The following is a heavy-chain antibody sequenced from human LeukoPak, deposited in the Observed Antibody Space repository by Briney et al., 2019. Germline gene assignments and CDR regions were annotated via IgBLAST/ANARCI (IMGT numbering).Heavy chain of an antibody. Sequence: PGGSLRLSCVASGFTFSDYWMTWVRQVPGKGLEWVANVGRDGSEKNYVDSVKGRFTISRDNAKKSLYLEMNSLRAEDTAVYYCARAAADVYYYYYMDVWGKGTTVTVSS. D-gene: IGHD6-13*01. CDR2: VGRDGSEK. V-gene: IGHV3-7*01. CDR3: ARAAADVYYYYYMDV. CDR1: GFTFSDYW. J-gene: IGHJ6*03.